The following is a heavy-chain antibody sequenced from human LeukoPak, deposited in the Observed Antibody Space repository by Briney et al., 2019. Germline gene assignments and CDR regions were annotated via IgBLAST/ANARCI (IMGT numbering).Heavy chain of an antibody. CDR3: ARDLGYCSSTSCYHNYYYYYGMDV. D-gene: IGHD2-2*01. CDR2: IITIFGTA. Sequence: ASVKVSCKASGGTFSSYAISWVRQAPGQGLEWMGGIITIFGTANYAQKFQGRVTITADKSTSTAYMELSSLRSEDTAVYYCARDLGYCSSTSCYHNYYYYYGMDVWGKGTTVTVSS. CDR1: GGTFSSYA. J-gene: IGHJ6*04. V-gene: IGHV1-69*06.